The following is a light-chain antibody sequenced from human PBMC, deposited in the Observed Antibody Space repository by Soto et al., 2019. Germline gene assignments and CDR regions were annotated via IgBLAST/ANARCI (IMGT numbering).Light chain of an antibody. CDR2: WAS. V-gene: IGKV4-1*01. CDR1: QSIFYSSSRKNY. J-gene: IGKJ1*01. CDR3: QQYYFSPWT. Sequence: DIELTQSPDSLAVSLGERATIKCRSSQSIFYSSSRKNYLTWYQHKPGQPPKLLIYWASILASGVPDRFSASGSGTDFALTISSLQSEDVAVYYCQQYYFSPWTFGQGTKVEIK.